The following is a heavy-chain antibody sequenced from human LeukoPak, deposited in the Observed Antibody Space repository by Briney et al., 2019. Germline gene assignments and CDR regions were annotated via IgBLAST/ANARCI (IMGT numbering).Heavy chain of an antibody. D-gene: IGHD3-10*01. Sequence: ASVKVSCKASGGTFSSYAISWVRQAPGQGLEWMGGIIPIFGTANYAQKFQGRVTIAADESTSTAYMELSSLRSEDTAVYYCARGITMVREGFDYWGQGTLVTVSS. CDR1: GGTFSSYA. CDR3: ARGITMVREGFDY. J-gene: IGHJ4*02. CDR2: IIPIFGTA. V-gene: IGHV1-69*01.